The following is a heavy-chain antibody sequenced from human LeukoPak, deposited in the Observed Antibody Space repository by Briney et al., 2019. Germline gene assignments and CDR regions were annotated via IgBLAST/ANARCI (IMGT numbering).Heavy chain of an antibody. CDR3: AKVPAGNKVEY. CDR1: GVTFTNYA. CDR2: ISISGGST. J-gene: IGHJ4*02. D-gene: IGHD6-19*01. Sequence: PGGSLRLSCAASGVTFTNYAMTWVRQAPGKGLEWVSGISISGGSTDYADSVKGRFTISRDNSKNTLYLQMNSLRAEDTAVYYWAKVPAGNKVEYWGQGTLVTVSS. V-gene: IGHV3-23*01.